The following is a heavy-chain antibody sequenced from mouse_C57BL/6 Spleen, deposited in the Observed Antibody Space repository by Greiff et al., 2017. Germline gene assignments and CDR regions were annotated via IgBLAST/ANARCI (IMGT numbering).Heavy chain of an antibody. D-gene: IGHD2-4*01. J-gene: IGHJ3*01. Sequence: QVQLQQPGAELVRPGSSVKLSCKASGYTFTSYWMDWVKQRPGQGLEWIGNIYPSDSETHYNQKFKDKATLTVDKSSSTAYMQLSSLTSEDSAVYYCARNHDYDEGWFAYWGQGTLVTVSA. V-gene: IGHV1-61*01. CDR2: IYPSDSET. CDR1: GYTFTSYW. CDR3: ARNHDYDEGWFAY.